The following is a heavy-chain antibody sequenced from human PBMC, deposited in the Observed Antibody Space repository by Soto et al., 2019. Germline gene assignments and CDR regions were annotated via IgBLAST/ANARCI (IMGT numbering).Heavy chain of an antibody. J-gene: IGHJ4*02. CDR3: ARVKDGSIDY. Sequence: SQTLSLTCAVSGDIVSSNSDSWNWIRQSPSRGLEWLGRTYYRSKWYNEYAVSVKSRITINPDTSKNQFSLQLNSVTPEDTAVYYCARVKDGSIDYWGKGTLVTVSS. V-gene: IGHV6-1*01. CDR2: TYYRSKWYN. CDR1: GDIVSSNSDS. D-gene: IGHD5-12*01.